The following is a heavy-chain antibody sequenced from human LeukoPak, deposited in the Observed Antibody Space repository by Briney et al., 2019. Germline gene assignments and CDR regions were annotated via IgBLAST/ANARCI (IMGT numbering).Heavy chain of an antibody. CDR3: AKSASYYDSSGYYALDY. V-gene: IGHV3-9*01. Sequence: PGGSLRLSCAASGFTFDDYAMPWVRQAPGKGLEWVSGISWNSGSIGYADSVKGRFTISRDNAKNSLYLQMNSLRAEDTALYYCAKSASYYDSSGYYALDYWGQGTLVTVSS. J-gene: IGHJ4*02. D-gene: IGHD3-22*01. CDR1: GFTFDDYA. CDR2: ISWNSGSI.